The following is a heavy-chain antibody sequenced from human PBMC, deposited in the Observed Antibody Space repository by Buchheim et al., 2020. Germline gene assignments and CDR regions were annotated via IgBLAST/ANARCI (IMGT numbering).Heavy chain of an antibody. J-gene: IGHJ4*02. D-gene: IGHD6-6*01. Sequence: VHLVESGGGLVKPGGSLRLSCAASGFTFSSYGMHWVRQAPGKGLEWVAVICDDGSNKYYADSVKGRFTISRDNSKNTLYLQMNSLRAEDTAVYYCARNMFEHSRSKEVGSYWGQGTL. V-gene: IGHV3-33*01. CDR1: GFTFSSYG. CDR2: ICDDGSNK. CDR3: ARNMFEHSRSKEVGSY.